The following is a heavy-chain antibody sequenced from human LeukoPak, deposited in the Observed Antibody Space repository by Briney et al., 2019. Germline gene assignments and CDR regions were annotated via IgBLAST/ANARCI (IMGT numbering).Heavy chain of an antibody. V-gene: IGHV3-7*04. CDR3: ARGATVTTHDAFDI. CDR1: GFTVSRDC. D-gene: IGHD4-17*01. J-gene: IGHJ3*02. Sequence: GSLRLSCAASGFTVSRDCMSWFRQDPGKGLEWVANIKQDGSEKYYVDSVKGRFTISRDNAKNSLYLQMNSLRAEDTAVYYCARGATVTTHDAFDIWGQGTMVTVSS. CDR2: IKQDGSEK.